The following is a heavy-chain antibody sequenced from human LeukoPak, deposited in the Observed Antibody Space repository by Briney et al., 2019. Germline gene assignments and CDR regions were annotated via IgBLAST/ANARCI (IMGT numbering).Heavy chain of an antibody. J-gene: IGHJ4*02. D-gene: IGHD1-26*01. CDR2: IGASGSSI. Sequence: PGGSLRLSCAASGFTFSSYEMIWVRQAPGKGLEWVSYIGASGSSIYYADSVKGRFTISRDNAENSLYLQMNSLRAEDTAMYYCARSQSLGYWGQGTLVTVSS. V-gene: IGHV3-48*03. CDR1: GFTFSSYE. CDR3: ARSQSLGY.